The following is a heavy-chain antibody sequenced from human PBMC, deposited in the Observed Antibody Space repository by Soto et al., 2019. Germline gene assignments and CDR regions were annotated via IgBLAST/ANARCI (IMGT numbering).Heavy chain of an antibody. CDR3: ARHSLLYDILTGYLFDY. D-gene: IGHD3-9*01. CDR1: GGSISSYY. Sequence: SETLSLTCTVSGGSISSYYCSWIRQPPGKGLEWIGYIYYSGSTNYNPSLKSRVTISVDTSKNQFSLKLSSVTAADTAVYYCARHSLLYDILTGYLFDYWGQGTLVTVS. J-gene: IGHJ4*02. V-gene: IGHV4-59*08. CDR2: IYYSGST.